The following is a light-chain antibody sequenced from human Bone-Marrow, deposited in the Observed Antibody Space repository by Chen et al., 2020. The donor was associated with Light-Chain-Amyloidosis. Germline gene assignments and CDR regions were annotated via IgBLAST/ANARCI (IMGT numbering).Light chain of an antibody. V-gene: IGLV2-14*01. Sequence: HSAWTQPASVLGSLGHSITSPSTGTTRDVVGDNHFSWYQQHPDKAPKLLIYEFTNRPSWVLDRFSGSKSDNTASLTISGLQTEDEADYFCSSYTITNTLVFGSGTRVTVL. J-gene: IGLJ1*01. CDR1: TRDVVGDNH. CDR3: SSYTITNTLV. CDR2: EFT.